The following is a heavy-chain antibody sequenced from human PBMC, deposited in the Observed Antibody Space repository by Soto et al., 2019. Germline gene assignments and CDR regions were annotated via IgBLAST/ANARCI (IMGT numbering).Heavy chain of an antibody. CDR2: ISTTSSYI. CDR1: GFTFRSYS. Sequence: EVQLVECGGGLVKPGGSLRLSCEASGFTFRSYSMNWVRQAPGKGLEWVSSISTTSSYIYYGDSVKGRFTISRDNAKNSLFLQMNSLRAEDTAIYYCAREGDDYGDYKRAFDIWGQGTTVTVSS. CDR3: AREGDDYGDYKRAFDI. V-gene: IGHV3-21*01. J-gene: IGHJ3*02. D-gene: IGHD4-17*01.